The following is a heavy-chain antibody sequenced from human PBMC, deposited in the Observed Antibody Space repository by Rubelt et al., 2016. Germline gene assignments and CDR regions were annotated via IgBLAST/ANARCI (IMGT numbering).Heavy chain of an antibody. V-gene: IGHV4-34*01. CDR2: INHSGST. Sequence: QVQLQQWGAGLLKPSETLSLTCAVYGGSFSGYYWSWIRQPPGKGLEWIGEINHSGSTNYNPSLKSRVTISVDTSKNQFSLKLSSVTAADTAVYYCARAGWRSGGYVDYWGQGTLVTVSS. CDR1: GGSFSGYY. J-gene: IGHJ4*02. D-gene: IGHD4-23*01. CDR3: ARAGWRSGGYVDY.